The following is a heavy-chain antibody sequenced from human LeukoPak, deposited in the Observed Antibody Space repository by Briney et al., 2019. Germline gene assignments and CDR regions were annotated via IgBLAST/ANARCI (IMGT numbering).Heavy chain of an antibody. CDR3: AASLDMGYYYYYYMDV. CDR1: GFTFTSSA. J-gene: IGHJ6*03. Sequence: SVKVSCKASGFTFTSSAVQWVRQARGQRLEWIGWIVVGSGNTNYAQKFQERVTITRDMSTSTAYMELSSLRSEDTAVYYCAASLDMGYYYYYYMDVWGKGTTVTVSS. V-gene: IGHV1-58*01. CDR2: IVVGSGNT.